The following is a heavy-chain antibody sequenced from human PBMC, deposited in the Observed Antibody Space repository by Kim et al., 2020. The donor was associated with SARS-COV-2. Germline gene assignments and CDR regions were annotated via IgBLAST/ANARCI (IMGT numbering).Heavy chain of an antibody. CDR2: ISGSGGST. CDR1: GFTFSNYA. J-gene: IGHJ4*02. V-gene: IGHV3-23*01. Sequence: GGSLRLSCAASGFTFSNYAMSWVRQAPGKGLEWVSGISGSGGSTYYADSVKGRFTISRDNSKNTLYLQMNSLRAEDTAVYYCAKELNSGYLGGTFDYWGQGTLVTVSS. CDR3: AKELNSGYLGGTFDY. D-gene: IGHD3-22*01.